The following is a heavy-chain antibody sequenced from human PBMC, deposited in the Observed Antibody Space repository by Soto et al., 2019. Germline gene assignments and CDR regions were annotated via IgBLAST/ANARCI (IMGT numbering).Heavy chain of an antibody. CDR3: ARGYYDILTGSTPFDY. CDR2: ISGSGGST. CDR1: GFTFSSYA. V-gene: IGHV3-23*01. Sequence: PGGSLRLSCAASGFTFSSYAMSWVRQAPGKGLEWVSAISGSGGSTYYADSVKGRFTISRDNSKNTLYLQMNSLRAEDTAVYYCARGYYDILTGSTPFDYWGQGTLVTVSS. J-gene: IGHJ4*02. D-gene: IGHD3-9*01.